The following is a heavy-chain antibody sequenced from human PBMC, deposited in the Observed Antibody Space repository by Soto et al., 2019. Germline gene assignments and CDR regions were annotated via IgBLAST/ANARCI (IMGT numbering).Heavy chain of an antibody. CDR2: ITGSTGTT. CDR1: GFTFSNFA. V-gene: IGHV3-23*01. CDR3: AGTTSLQWYYMDV. J-gene: IGHJ6*03. D-gene: IGHD1-7*01. Sequence: GGFLRLSCAASGFTFSNFAMSWVRHAPGKGLEWVSEITGSTGTTYYADSVKGRFVISRDNSKNTLHLHLNSVTPEDTAVYYCAGTTSLQWYYMDVWDKGTTVTVS.